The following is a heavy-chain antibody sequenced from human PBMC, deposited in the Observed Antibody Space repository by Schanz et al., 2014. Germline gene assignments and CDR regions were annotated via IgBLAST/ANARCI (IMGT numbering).Heavy chain of an antibody. CDR2: INTGSNYI. J-gene: IGHJ5*01. CDR3: AKQHIVRGVIYLNWFDS. D-gene: IGHD3-10*01. V-gene: IGHV3-48*01. CDR1: GFSVGNKY. Sequence: EMQLLESGGGLIQPGGSLRLSCAASGFSVGNKYMNWVRQAPGKGLEWISFINTGSNYINYADSVKGRFTISRDNAKNSLFLQMNSLRAEDTAVYYCAKQHIVRGVIYLNWFDSWGQGTLVTDSS.